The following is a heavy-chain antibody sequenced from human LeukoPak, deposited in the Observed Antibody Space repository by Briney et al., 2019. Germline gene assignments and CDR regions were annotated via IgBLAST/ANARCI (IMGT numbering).Heavy chain of an antibody. J-gene: IGHJ6*03. CDR3: ARDRLVPAAYYYYYYMDV. Sequence: ASVKVSCKASGYTFTGYYMHWVRHAPGQGLEWMGWINPNSGGTNYAQKFQGRVTMTRDTSISTAHMELSRLRSDDTAVYYCARDRLVPAAYYYYYYMDVWGKGTTVTVSS. D-gene: IGHD2-2*01. V-gene: IGHV1-2*02. CDR2: INPNSGGT. CDR1: GYTFTGYY.